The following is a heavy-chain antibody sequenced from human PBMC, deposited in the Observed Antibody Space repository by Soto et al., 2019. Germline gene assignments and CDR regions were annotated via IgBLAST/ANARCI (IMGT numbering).Heavy chain of an antibody. J-gene: IGHJ6*02. D-gene: IGHD3-22*01. Sequence: ASVKVSCKASGYTFTSYGISWVRQAPGQGLEWMGWISAYNGNTNYAQKLQGRVTMATDTSTSTTYMELRSLRSDDTAVYYCARELYYYDSSGYPYYYGMDVWGQGTTVTVSS. V-gene: IGHV1-18*04. CDR2: ISAYNGNT. CDR1: GYTFTSYG. CDR3: ARELYYYDSSGYPYYYGMDV.